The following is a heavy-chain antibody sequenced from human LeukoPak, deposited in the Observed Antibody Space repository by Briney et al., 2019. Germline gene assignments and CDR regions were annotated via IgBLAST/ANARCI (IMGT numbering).Heavy chain of an antibody. CDR1: GYTFTIYG. D-gene: IGHD1-26*01. CDR3: ARFRPRYSGSYYYYYGMDV. V-gene: IGHV1-18*01. CDR2: ISAYNGNT. J-gene: IGHJ6*02. Sequence: ASVTVSCTASGYTFTIYGISWVRQAPGQGLEWMGWISAYNGNTNYAQKLQGRVTMTTDTSTSTAYMELRSLRSDDTAVYYCARFRPRYSGSYYYYYGMDVWGQGTTVTVSS.